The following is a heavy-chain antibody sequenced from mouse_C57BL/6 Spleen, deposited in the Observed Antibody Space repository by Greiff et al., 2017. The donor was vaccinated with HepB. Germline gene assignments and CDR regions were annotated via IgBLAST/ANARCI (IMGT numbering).Heavy chain of an antibody. Sequence: EVQLQQSGPELVKPGASVKISCKASGYTFTDYYMNWVKQSHGKSLEWIGDINPNNGGTSYNQKFKGKATLTVDKSSSTAYMELRSLTSEDSAVYYCAREGITTVVAPDYWGQGTTLTVSS. V-gene: IGHV1-26*01. CDR2: INPNNGGT. CDR3: AREGITTVVAPDY. J-gene: IGHJ2*01. D-gene: IGHD1-1*01. CDR1: GYTFTDYY.